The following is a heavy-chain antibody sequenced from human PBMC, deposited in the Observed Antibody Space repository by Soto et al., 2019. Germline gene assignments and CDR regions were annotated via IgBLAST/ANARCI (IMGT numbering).Heavy chain of an antibody. J-gene: IGHJ1*01. CDR2: IYSGGST. Sequence: GGSLRLSCAASGFTVSSNYMSWVRQAPGKGLEWVSVIYSGGSTYYADSVKGRFTISRDNSKNTLCLQLNSLRAEDTAVYYCARDHSGHSGGDCYSNLFQHWGQGTLVTVSS. CDR1: GFTVSSNY. CDR3: ARDHSGHSGGDCYSNLFQH. V-gene: IGHV3-66*01. D-gene: IGHD2-21*02.